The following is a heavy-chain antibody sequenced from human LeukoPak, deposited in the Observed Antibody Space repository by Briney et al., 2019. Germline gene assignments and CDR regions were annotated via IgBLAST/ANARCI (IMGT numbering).Heavy chain of an antibody. CDR3: ARDPRNVGLAP. J-gene: IGHJ5*02. CDR2: NNGDGSTT. CDR1: GFSLSGYW. V-gene: IGHV3-74*01. Sequence: GGSLRLSCVASGFSLSGYWMYWVRQAPGKGLMYISRNNGDGSTTNYADVVKGRFTMSRDNVKNTLYLQMNSLRVEDTAVYYCARDPRNVGLAPWGQGTLVTISS. D-gene: IGHD2-15*01.